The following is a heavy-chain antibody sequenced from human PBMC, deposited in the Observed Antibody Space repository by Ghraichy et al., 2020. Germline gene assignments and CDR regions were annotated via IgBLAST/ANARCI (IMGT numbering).Heavy chain of an antibody. Sequence: GGSLRLSCVASGFTLSSSWMTWVRQAPGEGLEWVANIKQDGSEKYYVDSVKGRFTISRDNARNSLYLQMNSLRAEDTAVYYCARVYSGYVYWGQGTLVTVSS. V-gene: IGHV3-7*03. J-gene: IGHJ4*02. CDR1: GFTLSSSW. CDR2: IKQDGSEK. D-gene: IGHD5-12*01. CDR3: ARVYSGYVY.